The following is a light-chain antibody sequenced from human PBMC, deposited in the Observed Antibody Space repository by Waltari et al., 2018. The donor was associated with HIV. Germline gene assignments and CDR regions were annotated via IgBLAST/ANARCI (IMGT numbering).Light chain of an antibody. Sequence: QSVLTQPPSASGTAGQRVTISCSGRDSNIGRDYIYWYQQVPGAAPRLLIYDNDQRPSGVPARFSGSKSGTSGSLVISGLRSKDEANYYCASYDLDMSNLLFGGGTAVTVL. J-gene: IGLJ2*01. CDR2: DND. CDR1: DSNIGRDY. V-gene: IGLV1-47*01. CDR3: ASYDLDMSNLL.